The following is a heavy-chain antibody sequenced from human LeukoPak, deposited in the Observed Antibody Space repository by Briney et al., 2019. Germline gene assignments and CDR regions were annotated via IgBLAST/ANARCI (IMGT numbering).Heavy chain of an antibody. D-gene: IGHD4-11*01. V-gene: IGHV4-59*01. CDR1: GGSISSYY. J-gene: IGHJ2*01. CDR2: IYYSGST. Sequence: SETLSLTCTVSGGSISSYYWSWIRQPPGKGLEWIGYIYYSGSTNYNPSLKSRVTISVDTSKNQFSLKLSSVTAADTAVYYCARDPDYSNYWYFDLWGRGTLVTVSS. CDR3: ARDPDYSNYWYFDL.